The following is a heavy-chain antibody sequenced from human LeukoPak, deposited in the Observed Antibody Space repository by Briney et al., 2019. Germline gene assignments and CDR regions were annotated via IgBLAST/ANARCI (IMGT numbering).Heavy chain of an antibody. CDR1: GGSISSYY. Sequence: SETLSLTCTVSGGSISSYYWSWIRQPPGKGLEWIGYIYYSGSTNYNRSLKSRVTISVDTSKNQFSLKLSSVTAADTAVYYCARAPYDFWSGYFHWGQGTLVTVSS. D-gene: IGHD3-3*01. J-gene: IGHJ4*02. CDR2: IYYSGST. CDR3: ARAPYDFWSGYFH. V-gene: IGHV4-59*01.